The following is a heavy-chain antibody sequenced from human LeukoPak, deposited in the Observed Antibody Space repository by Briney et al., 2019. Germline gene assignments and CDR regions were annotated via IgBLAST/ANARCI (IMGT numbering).Heavy chain of an antibody. D-gene: IGHD3-3*01. V-gene: IGHV4-34*01. CDR2: INHSGST. J-gene: IGHJ5*02. CDR3: ASRAYYVFWSGYQPERNWFDP. CDR1: GGSFSGYY. Sequence: SETLSLTCAVYGGSFSGYYWSWIRQPPGKGLEWIGEINHSGSTNYNPSLKSRVTISVDTSKNQFSLKLSSVTAADTAVYYCASRAYYVFWSGYQPERNWFDPWGQGTLVTVSS.